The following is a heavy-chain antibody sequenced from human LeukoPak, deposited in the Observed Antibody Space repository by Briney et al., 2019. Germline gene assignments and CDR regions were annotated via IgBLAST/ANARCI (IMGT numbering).Heavy chain of an antibody. CDR2: INSDGSST. CDR3: ARDLYCSGGSCYSDGMDV. D-gene: IGHD2-15*01. J-gene: IGHJ6*02. V-gene: IGHV3-74*01. Sequence: GGSLRLSCAASGFTFSSYAMHWVRQAPGKGLVWVSRINSDGSSTSYANSVKGRFTISRDNAKNTLYLQMNSLRAEDTAVYYCARDLYCSGGSCYSDGMDVWGQGTTVTVSS. CDR1: GFTFSSYA.